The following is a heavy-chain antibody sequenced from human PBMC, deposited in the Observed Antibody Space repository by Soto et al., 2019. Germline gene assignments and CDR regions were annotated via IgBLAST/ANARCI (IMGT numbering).Heavy chain of an antibody. D-gene: IGHD2-2*02. J-gene: IGHJ6*02. CDR3: ARDDLTGYQLRYWEEYYYYYGMDV. V-gene: IGHV1-18*04. CDR1: GYTFTSYG. CDR2: ISAYNGNT. Sequence: ASVKVSCKASGYTFTSYGISWVRQAPGQGLEWMGWISAYNGNTNYAQKLQGRVTMTTDTSTSTAYVELRSLRSDDTAVYYCARDDLTGYQLRYWEEYYYYYGMDVWGQGTTVTVSS.